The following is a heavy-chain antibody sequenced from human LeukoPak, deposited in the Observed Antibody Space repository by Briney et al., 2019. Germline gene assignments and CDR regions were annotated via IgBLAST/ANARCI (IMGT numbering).Heavy chain of an antibody. V-gene: IGHV3-30*03. D-gene: IGHD4-17*01. J-gene: IGHJ3*02. CDR1: GFTFSSYG. Sequence: GGSLRLSCAASGFTFSSYGMHWVRQAPGKGLEWVAVISYDGSNKYYADSVKGRFTISRDNSKNTLYLQMNSLRAEDTAVYYCARAILDDYGALGGAFDIWGQGTMVTVSS. CDR2: ISYDGSNK. CDR3: ARAILDDYGALGGAFDI.